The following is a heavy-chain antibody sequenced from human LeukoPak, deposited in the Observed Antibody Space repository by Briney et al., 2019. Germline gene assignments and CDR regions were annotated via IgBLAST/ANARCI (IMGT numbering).Heavy chain of an antibody. V-gene: IGHV4-59*08. CDR3: ARQIRGYFDC. Sequence: SETLSLTCTVSGGSISSYYWSWIRQPPGKGLEWIGYIDYGGSTNYNPSLKSRVSISVDTSKNQFSLKLSSVTAADSALYYCARQIRGYFDCWGQGTLVTVS. CDR1: GGSISSYY. J-gene: IGHJ4*02. CDR2: IDYGGST. D-gene: IGHD3-10*01.